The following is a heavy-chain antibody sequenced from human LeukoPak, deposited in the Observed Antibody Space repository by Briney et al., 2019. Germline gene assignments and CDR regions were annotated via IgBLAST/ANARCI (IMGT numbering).Heavy chain of an antibody. Sequence: SETLSLTCTVSGGSISSGRYYWSWIRQPAGKGLEWIGRIYTSGSTNYNPSLKSRVTISIDTSKNQFSLKLSSVTAADTAVYYCARAYYFGTENWFDPWGQGTLVTVSS. J-gene: IGHJ5*02. CDR1: GGSISSGRYY. CDR2: IYTSGST. V-gene: IGHV4-61*02. CDR3: ARAYYFGTENWFDP. D-gene: IGHD3-10*01.